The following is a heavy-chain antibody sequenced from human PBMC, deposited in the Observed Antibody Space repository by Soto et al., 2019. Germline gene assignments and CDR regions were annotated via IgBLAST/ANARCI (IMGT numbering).Heavy chain of an antibody. V-gene: IGHV3-66*01. CDR2: IYNDGRT. J-gene: IGHJ4*02. CDR1: GFSVGNNF. CDR3: ARDSHNGWRADW. Sequence: LVQSGGGLVQAGGSLRLSCTCFGFSVGNNFLTWVRQAPGKGLEWVSVIYNDGRTFYTDSVKGRFVASRDNSQNTMDLQMNNLRVDDAAIYYCARDSHNGWRADWWGQGELVPVAS. D-gene: IGHD6-19*01.